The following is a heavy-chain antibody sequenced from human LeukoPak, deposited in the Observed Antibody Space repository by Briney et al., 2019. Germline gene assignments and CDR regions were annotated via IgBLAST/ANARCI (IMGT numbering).Heavy chain of an antibody. CDR2: IYYSGST. V-gene: IGHV4-59*08. CDR3: ARQWDYYGSGSYLDY. Sequence: KPSETLSLTCTVSGGSISSYYWSWIQQPPGKELEWIGYIYYSGSTNYNPSLKSRVTISVDTSKNQFSLKLSSVTAADTAVYYCARQWDYYGSGSYLDYWGQGTLVTVSS. CDR1: GGSISSYY. D-gene: IGHD3-10*01. J-gene: IGHJ4*02.